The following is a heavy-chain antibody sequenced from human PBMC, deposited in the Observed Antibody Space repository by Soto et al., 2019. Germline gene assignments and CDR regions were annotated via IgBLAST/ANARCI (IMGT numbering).Heavy chain of an antibody. J-gene: IGHJ3*02. D-gene: IGHD2-15*01. CDR2: VYFDGSKK. CDR3: AREGWSVARRGSTPEVFDI. CDR1: GFTFNLHG. Sequence: QEQLLESGGGVVQPGRSLRLSCAASGFTFNLHGMHWVRQAPGKGLEWVAVVYFDGSKKYYADSVKGRFTLSRDNSKNTLYLQMDGRRAEETAVHYFAREGWSVARRGSTPEVFDIWGQRTMVTVSS. V-gene: IGHV3-33*01.